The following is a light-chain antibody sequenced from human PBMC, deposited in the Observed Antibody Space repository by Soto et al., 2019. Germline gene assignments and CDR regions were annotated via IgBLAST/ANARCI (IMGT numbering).Light chain of an antibody. Sequence: VSPGEGATLSCRASARLTTNLAWYQQSPGQAPRLLIYGTYTRATGIPTRFSGSGTGTEFTLTISSLESEDFAVYYCQQYNKWPRTFGGGTKVDIK. CDR1: ARLTTN. V-gene: IGKV3D-15*01. CDR2: GTY. CDR3: QQYNKWPRT. J-gene: IGKJ4*01.